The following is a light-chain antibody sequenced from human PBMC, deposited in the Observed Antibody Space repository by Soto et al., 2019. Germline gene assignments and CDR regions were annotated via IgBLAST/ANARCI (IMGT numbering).Light chain of an antibody. J-gene: IGKJ4*01. CDR1: QDISNY. V-gene: IGKV1-33*01. CDR2: DAS. Sequence: DIQMTQSPSSLSASVGDRVTITCQASQDISNYLNWYQQKPGKAPKLLIYDASNLETGVPSRFSGSGSGTYFTFTISSLQPDDIATYYFQQYDNLPLSFGGGTKVEIK. CDR3: QQYDNLPLS.